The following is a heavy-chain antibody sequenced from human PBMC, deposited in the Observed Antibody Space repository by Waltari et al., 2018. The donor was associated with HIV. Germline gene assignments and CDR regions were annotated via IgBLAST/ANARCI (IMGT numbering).Heavy chain of an antibody. J-gene: IGHJ5*02. CDR2: INPNSGGT. V-gene: IGHV1-2*06. CDR3: VGGALWFGELLKFDP. D-gene: IGHD3-10*01. CDR1: GYTFTGYY. Sequence: QVQLVQSGAEVKTPGASVKVSCTASGYTFTGYYLHWVRQAPGQGLEWMGRINPNSGGTNYAQKFQGRVTMTRDTSISTAYMELSRLRSDDTAVYYCVGGALWFGELLKFDPWGQGTLVTVSS.